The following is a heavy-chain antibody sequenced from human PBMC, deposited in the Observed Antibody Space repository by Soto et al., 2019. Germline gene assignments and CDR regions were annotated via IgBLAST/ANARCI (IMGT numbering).Heavy chain of an antibody. V-gene: IGHV4-59*01. J-gene: IGHJ6*04. CDR2: ISNGGST. CDR3: AGYCSRSICTEDHYVGLEV. Sequence: QVQMQTSCPGLMKPSETLSLTCNVSGDSIYTNNWNWIRHSPWKGLWWMGSISNGGSTNYNTSLISRVTSSVYSSKHPVSLKLSSMSAADTAIDVCAGYCSRSICTEDHYVGLEVWGKGTTVTFSS. D-gene: IGHD2-2*01. CDR1: GDSIYTNN.